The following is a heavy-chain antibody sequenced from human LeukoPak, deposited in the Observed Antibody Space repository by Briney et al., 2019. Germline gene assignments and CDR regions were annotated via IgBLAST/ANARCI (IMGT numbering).Heavy chain of an antibody. J-gene: IGHJ4*02. V-gene: IGHV1-18*01. CDR1: RGTFNSYS. Sequence: GASVKVSCKASRGTFNSYSISWVRQAPGQGLEWMGWISAYNGNTNYAQKLQGRVTMTTDTSTSTAYMELRSLRSDDTAVYYCARDLLWFGELLFDYWGQGTLVTVSS. CDR3: ARDLLWFGELLFDY. D-gene: IGHD3-10*01. CDR2: ISAYNGNT.